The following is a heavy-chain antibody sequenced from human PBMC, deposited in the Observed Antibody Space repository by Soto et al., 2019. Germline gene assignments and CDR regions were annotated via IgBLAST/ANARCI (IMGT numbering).Heavy chain of an antibody. V-gene: IGHV3-33*01. Sequence: QVQLVESGGGVVQPGRSLRLSCAASGFTFSSYGMHWVRQAPGKGLEWVAVIWYDGSNKYYADSVKGRFTISRDNXTNTLYLQMNSLRAEDTAVYYCARGSVVTVVPEAEYWGQGTLVTVSS. CDR1: GFTFSSYG. D-gene: IGHD1-26*01. CDR3: ARGSVVTVVPEAEY. CDR2: IWYDGSNK. J-gene: IGHJ4*02.